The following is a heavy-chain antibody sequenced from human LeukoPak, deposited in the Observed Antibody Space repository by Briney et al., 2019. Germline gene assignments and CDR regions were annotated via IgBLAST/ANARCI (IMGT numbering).Heavy chain of an antibody. CDR2: ISGSGGST. CDR1: GFTFSSYS. J-gene: IGHJ4*02. V-gene: IGHV3-23*01. CDR3: ANVAMNCSCGSCPLDY. D-gene: IGHD2-15*01. Sequence: GGSLRLSCAASGFTFSSYSMSWVREASGKGLEGVSAISGSGGSTYYAGSVRGRFTISRDNSKNTLYVQMNSLGAEDTVVYYCANVAMNCSCGSCPLDYWGQGTLFTVSS.